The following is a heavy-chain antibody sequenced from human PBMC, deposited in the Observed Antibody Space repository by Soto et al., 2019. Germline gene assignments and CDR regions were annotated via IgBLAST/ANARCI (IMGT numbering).Heavy chain of an antibody. D-gene: IGHD6-19*01. CDR3: AADLSVTGTLYYYYGMDV. V-gene: IGHV1-58*01. CDR1: GFTFTSSA. J-gene: IGHJ6*02. Sequence: SVKVSCKASGFTFTSSAVQCVRQALLQRLEWIGWIVVGSGNTNYAQKFQERVTITRDMSTSTAYMELSSLRSEDTAVYYCAADLSVTGTLYYYYGMDVWGQGTTVTVSS. CDR2: IVVGSGNT.